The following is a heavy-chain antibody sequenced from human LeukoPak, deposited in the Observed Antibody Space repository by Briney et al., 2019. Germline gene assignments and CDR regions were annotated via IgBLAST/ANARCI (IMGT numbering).Heavy chain of an antibody. V-gene: IGHV1-69*05. CDR1: GGIFRNYA. CDR3: AKAWEMSTIGAFDV. Sequence: ASVKVSCKASGGIFRNYAICWVRLAPGQGLEWMGRVIPVFGTTNYAQKFQGRVKITTDESASTVYMELSSLRSEDSAMYYCAKAWEMSTIGAFDVWGQGTLVTVSS. D-gene: IGHD5-24*01. J-gene: IGHJ3*01. CDR2: VIPVFGTT.